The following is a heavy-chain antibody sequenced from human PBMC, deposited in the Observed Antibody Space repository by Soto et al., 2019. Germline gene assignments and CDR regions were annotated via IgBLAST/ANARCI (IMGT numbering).Heavy chain of an antibody. V-gene: IGHV5-51*01. Sequence: PGESLKISCKGSGYSFTSYWIGWVRQMPGKGLEWMGIIYPGDSDTRYSPSFQGQVTISADKSISTAYLQWSSLKASDTAMYYCARLDYYDRSLRYYGMDVWGQGTTVTVSS. CDR2: IYPGDSDT. CDR3: ARLDYYDRSLRYYGMDV. CDR1: GYSFTSYW. D-gene: IGHD3-22*01. J-gene: IGHJ6*02.